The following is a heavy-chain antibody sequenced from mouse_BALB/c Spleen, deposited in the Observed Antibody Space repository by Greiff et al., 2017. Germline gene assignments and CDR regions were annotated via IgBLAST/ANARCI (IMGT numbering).Heavy chain of an antibody. CDR1: GFTFSSFG. D-gene: IGHD1-1*01. J-gene: IGHJ1*01. Sequence: VQLKESGGGLVQPGGSRKLSCAASGFTFSSFGMHWVRQAPEKGLEWVAYISSGSSTIYYADTVKGRFTISRDNPKNTLFLQMTSLRSEDTAMYYCARSLYYYGSSLYWYFDVWGAGTTVTVSS. CDR2: ISSGSSTI. V-gene: IGHV5-17*02. CDR3: ARSLYYYGSSLYWYFDV.